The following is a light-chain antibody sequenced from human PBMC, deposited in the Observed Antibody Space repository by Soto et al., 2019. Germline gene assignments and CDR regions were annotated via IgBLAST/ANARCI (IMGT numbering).Light chain of an antibody. V-gene: IGKV1-5*01. Sequence: DIHRTQSPSTLSASVRDRVTITCRASHSISTWLAWYQQKPGKAPNLLIYDASSLESGVPSRFSGSGSGTEFTLTVSSLQTDDFATYYCQQYSNYPLTFGGGTKVDI. CDR2: DAS. CDR3: QQYSNYPLT. CDR1: HSISTW. J-gene: IGKJ4*01.